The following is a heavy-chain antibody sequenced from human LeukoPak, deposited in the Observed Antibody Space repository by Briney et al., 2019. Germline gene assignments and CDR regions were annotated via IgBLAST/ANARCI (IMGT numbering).Heavy chain of an antibody. CDR1: GFAVTSHY. CDR3: AKDVKGLLSNWFDP. D-gene: IGHD2-15*01. Sequence: GGSLRLSCAASGFAVTSHYMSWVRQAPGGGLEWVSVIYNDGTTYYADSVKGRFILSRDISKNTLYLQMNNLRAEDTAVYYCAKDVKGLLSNWFDPWGQGTLVTVSS. CDR2: IYNDGTT. V-gene: IGHV3-66*01. J-gene: IGHJ5*02.